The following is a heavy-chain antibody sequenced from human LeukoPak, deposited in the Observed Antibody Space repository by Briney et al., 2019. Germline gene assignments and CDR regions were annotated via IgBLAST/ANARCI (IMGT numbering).Heavy chain of an antibody. V-gene: IGHV4-39*07. CDR3: ARGPLLLWFGELSFDP. D-gene: IGHD3-10*01. Sequence: PSETLSLTCTVSGGSISSSPYYWGWIRQPPGKGLEWIGSIYYSGSTYYNPSLKSRVTISVDTSKNQFSLNLSSVTAADTAVYYCARGPLLLWFGELSFDPWGQGTLVTVSS. J-gene: IGHJ5*02. CDR2: IYYSGST. CDR1: GGSISSSPYY.